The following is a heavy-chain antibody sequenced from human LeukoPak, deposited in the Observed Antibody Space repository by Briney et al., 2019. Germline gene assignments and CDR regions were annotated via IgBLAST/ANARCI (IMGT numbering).Heavy chain of an antibody. Sequence: GGSLRLSCAASGFTFSDYYMSWIRQAPGRGLEWVSYISSNGSTIYYADSVKGRFTISRDNAKNSLYLQMNSLRAEDTAVYYCARAGSYYGSGSYSVGYWGQGTLVTVSS. V-gene: IGHV3-11*01. D-gene: IGHD3-10*01. CDR3: ARAGSYYGSGSYSVGY. CDR1: GFTFSDYY. CDR2: ISSNGSTI. J-gene: IGHJ4*02.